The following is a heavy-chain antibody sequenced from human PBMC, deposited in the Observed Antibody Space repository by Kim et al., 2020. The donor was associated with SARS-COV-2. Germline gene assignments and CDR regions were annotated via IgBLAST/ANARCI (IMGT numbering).Heavy chain of an antibody. J-gene: IGHJ5*02. CDR1: GGSISSYY. Sequence: SETLSLTCTVSGGSISSYYWSWIRQPPGKGLEWIGYIYYSGSTNYSPSLKSRVTISVDTSKNQFSLKLNSVTAADTAVYYCARVALGYCSSTSCHKGFDPWGQGTLVTVSS. CDR2: IYYSGST. D-gene: IGHD2-2*01. V-gene: IGHV4-59*01. CDR3: ARVALGYCSSTSCHKGFDP.